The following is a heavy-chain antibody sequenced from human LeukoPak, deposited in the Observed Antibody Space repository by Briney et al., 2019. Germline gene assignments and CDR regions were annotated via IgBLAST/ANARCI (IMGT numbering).Heavy chain of an antibody. Sequence: SGPTLVNPTQTLTLTCTFSGFSLRTSGMRVNWIRQPPGKALEWLSPIDWDDDKFYSTSLKTRLTISKDTSKNQVVLTMTNMDPVDTATYYCARISPETYSGSSPFDYWGQGTLVTVSS. CDR3: ARISPETYSGSSPFDY. CDR1: GFSLRTSGMR. V-gene: IGHV2-70*04. D-gene: IGHD1-26*01. J-gene: IGHJ4*02. CDR2: IDWDDDK.